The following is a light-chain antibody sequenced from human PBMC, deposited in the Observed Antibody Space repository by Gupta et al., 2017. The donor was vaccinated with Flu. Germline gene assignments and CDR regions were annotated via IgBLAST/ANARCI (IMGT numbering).Light chain of an antibody. CDR1: QSSDSW. V-gene: IGKV1-5*03. J-gene: IGKJ1*01. Sequence: DIQMTQSPSTLSASVGDRVTITCRASQSSDSWLAWYQQKPGKAPKLLIYKASNLESGVPSRFSGSGSGTEFTLTISSRQPDDFATYYCQQYRSYPWTFGQGTTVEIK. CDR3: QQYRSYPWT. CDR2: KAS.